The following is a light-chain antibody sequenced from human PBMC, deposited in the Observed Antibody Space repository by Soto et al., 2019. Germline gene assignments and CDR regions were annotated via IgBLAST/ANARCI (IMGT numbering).Light chain of an antibody. V-gene: IGLV2-8*01. CDR2: EVS. CDR3: LSYAVSTSYV. Sequence: QSALTQPPSASGSPGQSVTISCTGTSSDVGGYNFVSWYQQHPGKAPKLIIYEVSKRPSGVPDRFSGSKSGNTAYLTVSGLHREDEADYYCLSYAVSTSYVFGTGTKLTVL. CDR1: SSDVGGYNF. J-gene: IGLJ1*01.